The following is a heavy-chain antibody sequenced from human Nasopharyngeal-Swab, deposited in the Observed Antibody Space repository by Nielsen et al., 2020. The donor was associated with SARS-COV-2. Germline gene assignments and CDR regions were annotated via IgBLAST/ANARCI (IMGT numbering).Heavy chain of an antibody. D-gene: IGHD3-22*01. J-gene: IGHJ5*02. CDR1: GGSISSSSYY. CDR3: ARGASEVVVIVWFDP. V-gene: IGHV4-39*07. CDR2: IYYSGST. Sequence: SETLSLTCTVSGGSISSSSYYWGWIRQPPGKGLEWIGSIYYSGSTDYNPSLKSRVTISVDTSKNQFSLKLSSVTAADTAVYYCARGASEVVVIVWFDPWGQGTLVTVSS.